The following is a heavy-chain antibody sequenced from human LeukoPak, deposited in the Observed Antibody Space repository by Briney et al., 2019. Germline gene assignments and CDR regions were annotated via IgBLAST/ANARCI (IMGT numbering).Heavy chain of an antibody. Sequence: GASVKVSCKASGHTFTGYYMHWVRQAPGQGLEWMGWINPDSGATNYAQKFQGRVTMTRDTSISTAYMELSRLRSDDTAVYYCARDRTGMPFDYWGQGTLVTVTS. CDR1: GHTFTGYY. J-gene: IGHJ4*02. D-gene: IGHD7-27*01. CDR3: ARDRTGMPFDY. V-gene: IGHV1-2*02. CDR2: INPDSGAT.